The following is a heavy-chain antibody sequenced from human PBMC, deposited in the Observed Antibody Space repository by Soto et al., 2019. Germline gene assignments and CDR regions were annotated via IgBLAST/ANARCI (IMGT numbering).Heavy chain of an antibody. Sequence: SQTLSLTCAISGDSVSSNSAAWNWIRQSPSRGLEWLGRTYYRSKRYNDYAVSVKIRITIKPDTSRNHFSMKLNSVNPDDTTVYDCARDSSTTAPYSSSWYDYWGQGTLVTVSS. CDR3: ARDSSTTAPYSSSWYDY. J-gene: IGHJ4*02. V-gene: IGHV6-1*01. CDR2: TYYRSKRYN. CDR1: GDSVSSNSAA. D-gene: IGHD6-13*01.